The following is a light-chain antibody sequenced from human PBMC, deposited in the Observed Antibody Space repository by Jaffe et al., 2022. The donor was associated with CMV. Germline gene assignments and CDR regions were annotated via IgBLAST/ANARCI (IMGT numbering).Light chain of an antibody. Sequence: EIVLTQSPDTLPLSPGERVTLSCRASQSITSNYLAWYQQKPGQAPRLLIYAAFNRATGVPDRFRGSGSGTDFTLTISRLEPEDFALYYCQQYGRSPYTFGQGTKLEIK. J-gene: IGKJ2*01. CDR3: QQYGRSPYT. CDR2: AAF. V-gene: IGKV3-20*01. CDR1: QSITSNY.